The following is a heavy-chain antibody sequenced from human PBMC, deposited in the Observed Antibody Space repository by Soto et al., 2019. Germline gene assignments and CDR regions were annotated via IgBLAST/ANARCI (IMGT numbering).Heavy chain of an antibody. V-gene: IGHV3-23*01. CDR2: ISGSGGST. D-gene: IGHD3-9*01. Sequence: GSLRLSCAASGFTFSSYAMSWVRQAPGKGLEWVSAISGSGGSTYYADSVKGRFTISRDNSKNTLYLQMNSLRAEDTAVYYCAKPLYYDILTGPSAYWGQGTLVTVSS. CDR1: GFTFSSYA. CDR3: AKPLYYDILTGPSAY. J-gene: IGHJ4*02.